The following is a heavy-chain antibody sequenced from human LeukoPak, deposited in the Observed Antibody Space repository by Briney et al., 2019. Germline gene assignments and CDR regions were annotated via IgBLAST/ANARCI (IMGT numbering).Heavy chain of an antibody. CDR1: GYTFTRYG. CDR3: ARDGSGTYSFDY. V-gene: IGHV1-18*01. Sequence: ASVKVSCKASGYTFTRYGISWVRQAPGQGLEWMGWISAYSGDTNSAQNLQGRVTMTTDTSTSTAYMELRSLRSDDTAVYYCARDGSGTYSFDYWGQGTLVTVSS. J-gene: IGHJ4*02. D-gene: IGHD1-26*01. CDR2: ISAYSGDT.